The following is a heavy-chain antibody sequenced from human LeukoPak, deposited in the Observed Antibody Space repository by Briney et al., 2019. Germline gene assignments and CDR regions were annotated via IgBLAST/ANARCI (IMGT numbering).Heavy chain of an antibody. CDR3: ARGKPGVCLNY. J-gene: IGHJ4*02. CDR1: GGSINSYY. CDR2: IHHSGGST. Sequence: PSETLSLTCTVSGGSINSYYWSWIRQPPGKGLEWIGYIHHSGGSTYYNPSLKSRVTISVDTSKNQFSLKLSSVTAADTAVYYCARGKPGVCLNYWGQGTLVTVSS. D-gene: IGHD2-8*01. V-gene: IGHV4-59*12.